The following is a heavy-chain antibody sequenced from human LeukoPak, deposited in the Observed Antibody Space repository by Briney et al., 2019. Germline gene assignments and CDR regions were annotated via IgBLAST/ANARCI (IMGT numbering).Heavy chain of an antibody. Sequence: SETLSLTCTVSGGSISSYYWSWVRQPPGKGLEWIGYIYYSGSTNYNPSLKSRVAISVDTSKNQFSLMLSSVTAADTAVYYCARDAVGSGTYYNVWGQGTLVTVSS. CDR1: GGSISSYY. D-gene: IGHD3-10*01. V-gene: IGHV4-59*01. CDR3: ARDAVGSGTYYNV. CDR2: IYYSGST. J-gene: IGHJ4*02.